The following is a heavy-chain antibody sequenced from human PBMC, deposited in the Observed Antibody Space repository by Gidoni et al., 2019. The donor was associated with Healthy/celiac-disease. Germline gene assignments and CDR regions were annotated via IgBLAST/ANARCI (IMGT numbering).Heavy chain of an antibody. CDR2: IYSGGST. CDR3: ARDPIAAAFVGY. CDR1: GFTVSSNY. D-gene: IGHD6-13*01. J-gene: IGHJ4*02. V-gene: IGHV3-66*01. Sequence: EVQLVESGGGLVQPGGFLRLSCAASGFTVSSNYMSWVRQAPGKGLEWVSVIYSGGSTYYADSVKGRFTISRDNSKNTLYLQMNSLRAEDTAVYYCARDPIAAAFVGYWGQGTLVTVSS.